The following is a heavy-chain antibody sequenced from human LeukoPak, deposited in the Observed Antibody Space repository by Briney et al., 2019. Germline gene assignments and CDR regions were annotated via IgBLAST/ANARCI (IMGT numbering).Heavy chain of an antibody. CDR2: ISSSTSYI. D-gene: IGHD6-6*01. Sequence: GGSLRLSCAASGFTFSDYTINWVRQAPGKGLEWVSSISSSTSYIYYADSVKGRFTISRDNAKNSLYLQMNSLRAEDTAVYSCARGGGSSPYFYYYMDVWGKGTAVTVSS. V-gene: IGHV3-21*06. CDR3: ARGGGSSPYFYYYMDV. J-gene: IGHJ6*03. CDR1: GFTFSDYT.